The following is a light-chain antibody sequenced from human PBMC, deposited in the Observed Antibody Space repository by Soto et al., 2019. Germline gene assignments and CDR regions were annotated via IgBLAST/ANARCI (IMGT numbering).Light chain of an antibody. CDR2: AAS. CDR3: QQYGSSSYT. V-gene: IGKV3-20*01. Sequence: EIVLTQSPGTLSLSPGERATLSCRASQSISSSYLAWYQQKPGQAPSLLIYAASSRATGIPDRFSGSGSGTDFTLTISRLEPEDFAVYYCQQYGSSSYTFGQGTQLESK. CDR1: QSISSSY. J-gene: IGKJ2*01.